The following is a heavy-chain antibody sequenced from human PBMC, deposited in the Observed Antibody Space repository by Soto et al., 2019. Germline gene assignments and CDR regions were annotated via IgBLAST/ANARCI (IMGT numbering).Heavy chain of an antibody. CDR1: GFTVSSNY. D-gene: IGHD6-19*01. CDR3: ARSDSSGWYSNFDY. CDR2: IYSGGNS. J-gene: IGHJ4*02. Sequence: EVQLVESGGGLVQPGGSLRLSCAASGFTVSSNYMSWVRQAPGKGPEWVSIIYSGGNSHYADSVKGRFTISRDNSKNTLYLQMNSLRAEDTAVYYCARSDSSGWYSNFDYWGQGALVTVSS. V-gene: IGHV3-66*01.